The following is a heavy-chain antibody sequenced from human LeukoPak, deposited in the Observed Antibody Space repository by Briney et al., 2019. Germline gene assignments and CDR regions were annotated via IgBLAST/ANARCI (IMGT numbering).Heavy chain of an antibody. Sequence: MAGGSLRLSCAASGFSFSTYSMNWVRQAPGKGLEWVSSISSSTSYKYYADSVKGRFTIFRDNVKNSLYLQMNSLRAEDTAVYYCAGDELLWLGLDYWGQGTLVTVSS. D-gene: IGHD3-10*01. CDR1: GFSFSTYS. J-gene: IGHJ4*02. V-gene: IGHV3-21*04. CDR3: AGDELLWLGLDY. CDR2: ISSSTSYK.